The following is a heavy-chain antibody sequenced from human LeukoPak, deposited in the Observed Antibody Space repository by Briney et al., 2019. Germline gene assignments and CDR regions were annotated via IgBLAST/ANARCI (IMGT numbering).Heavy chain of an antibody. CDR1: GDSLSSNSAA. J-gene: IGHJ6*02. D-gene: IGHD2-21*02. Sequence: SQTLSLTCALSGDSLSSNSAAWDWIRQSPSRGLEWLVRTYYRSKWYNDYAVSVKSRISINPDTSKNQFSLQLNSVTPEDTAVYYCARNCGGDCYEGHYYYGMDVWGQGTTVTVSS. CDR2: TYYRSKWYN. V-gene: IGHV6-1*01. CDR3: ARNCGGDCYEGHYYYGMDV.